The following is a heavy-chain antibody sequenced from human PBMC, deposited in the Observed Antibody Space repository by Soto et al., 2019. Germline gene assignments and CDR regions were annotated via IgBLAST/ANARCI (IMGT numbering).Heavy chain of an antibody. Sequence: QVQLVESGGGVVQPGRSLRLSCAASGFTFSSYAMHWVRQAPGKGLEWVSGISYDGSNKYYADSVKGRFTISRDNSKNTLYLPMNRLRAEDTAVYYCARVQPLIHDAFDIWGQGTMVTVSS. D-gene: IGHD2-2*01. CDR1: GFTFSSYA. V-gene: IGHV3-30-3*01. CDR3: ARVQPLIHDAFDI. CDR2: ISYDGSNK. J-gene: IGHJ3*02.